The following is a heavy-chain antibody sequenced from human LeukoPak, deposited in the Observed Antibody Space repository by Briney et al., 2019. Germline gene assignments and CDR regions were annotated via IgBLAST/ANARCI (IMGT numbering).Heavy chain of an antibody. Sequence: GWSLRLSCAASGFTFSSYAMSWVRQAPGKGLEWVSAISGSGGSTYYADSVKGRFTISRDNSKNTLYLQMNSLRAEDTAVYYCAKDMVRIAVAGTLDYWGQGTLVTVSS. CDR1: GFTFSSYA. CDR2: ISGSGGST. J-gene: IGHJ4*02. V-gene: IGHV3-23*01. CDR3: AKDMVRIAVAGTLDY. D-gene: IGHD6-19*01.